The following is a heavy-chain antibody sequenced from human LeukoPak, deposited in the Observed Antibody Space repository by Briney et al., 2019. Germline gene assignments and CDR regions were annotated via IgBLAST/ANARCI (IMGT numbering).Heavy chain of an antibody. CDR1: GGSISSYY. J-gene: IGHJ4*02. V-gene: IGHV4-59*12. D-gene: IGHD3-22*01. Sequence: SETLSLTCTVSGGSISSYYWSWIRQPPGKGLEWIGYIYYSGSTYYNPSLKSRVTISVDRSKNQFSLKLSSVTAADTAVYYCVSSNDSSGYYPEGWGQGTLVTVSS. CDR3: VSSNDSSGYYPEG. CDR2: IYYSGST.